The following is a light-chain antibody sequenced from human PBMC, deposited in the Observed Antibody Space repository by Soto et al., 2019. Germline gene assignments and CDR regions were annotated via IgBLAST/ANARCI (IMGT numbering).Light chain of an antibody. J-gene: IGLJ2*01. CDR2: EVN. Sequence: QSALTQPASVSGSPGQSITISCTGTSSDVGDYNYVSWFQQHPGKAPKLMIYEVNNRPSGVSNRFSGSKSGNTASLTISGLRAEDDADYDCSSYSSISTLEVLFGGGTKVTVL. CDR3: SSYSSISTLEVL. CDR1: SSDVGDYNY. V-gene: IGLV2-14*01.